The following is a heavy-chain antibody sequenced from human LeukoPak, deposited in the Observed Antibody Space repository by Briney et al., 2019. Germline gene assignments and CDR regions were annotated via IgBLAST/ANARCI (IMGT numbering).Heavy chain of an antibody. CDR1: GYRFSTYW. Sequence: GESLKISCKGSGYRFSTYWIGRVRQMPGKGLEWMGIIYPGDSDTRYSPSFQGQVTISADRSINTAYLQWSSLKASDTAMYYCARTYRLAAPGRYNWFDPWGQGTLVTVSS. CDR3: ARTYRLAAPGRYNWFDP. CDR2: IYPGDSDT. V-gene: IGHV5-51*01. D-gene: IGHD6-13*01. J-gene: IGHJ5*02.